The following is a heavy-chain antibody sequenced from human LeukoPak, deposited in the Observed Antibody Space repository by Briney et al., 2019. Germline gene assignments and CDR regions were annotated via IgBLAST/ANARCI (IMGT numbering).Heavy chain of an antibody. V-gene: IGHV3-48*04. CDR1: GFTFSSYA. CDR2: ISSKSSTI. J-gene: IGHJ4*02. CDR3: ARRVSSYSYSDY. Sequence: PGGSLRLSCAASGFTFSSYAMSWVRQAPGKGLEWVSYISSKSSTIYYTDSVKGRFTISRDNDKNSLYLQMNSPSAEDTAVYYCARRVSSYSYSDYWGQGTLVTVSS. D-gene: IGHD2-2*02.